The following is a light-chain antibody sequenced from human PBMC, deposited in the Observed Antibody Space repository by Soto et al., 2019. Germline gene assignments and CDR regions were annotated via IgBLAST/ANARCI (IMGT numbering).Light chain of an antibody. Sequence: EIVMTQSPATLSVSPGERATLSCRASQSLSNNIYLAWYQQKPGQAPRLLIYDTSSRATGIPDRFSGSGSGTDFTLTISRLEPEDFSVFYCQQYGTSEIIFGQGTRLEIK. CDR2: DTS. V-gene: IGKV3-20*01. CDR3: QQYGTSEII. J-gene: IGKJ5*01. CDR1: QSLSNNIY.